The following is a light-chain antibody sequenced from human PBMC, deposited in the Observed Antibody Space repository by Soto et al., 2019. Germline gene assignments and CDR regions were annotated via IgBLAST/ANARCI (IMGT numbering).Light chain of an antibody. Sequence: EDMLTQSPATLSLSPGARATLSCRASQRVSGYLGWYQQKPGQAPRLLIYGASNSAAGIPARFSGSGSGTVVSLTISGLEPEDCAVYYCQQRSNWPRITFGQGTRLEI. CDR2: GAS. CDR1: QRVSGY. J-gene: IGKJ5*01. CDR3: QQRSNWPRIT. V-gene: IGKV3-11*01.